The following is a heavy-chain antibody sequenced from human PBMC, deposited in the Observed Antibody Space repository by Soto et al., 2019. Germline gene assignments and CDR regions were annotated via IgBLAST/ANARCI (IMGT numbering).Heavy chain of an antibody. Sequence: EVQLLESGGGLVQPGGSRRLSCAASILSFDIYAMSWVRQAPGKGLEWVSATTGSGGTAYYAGSVKGRFTISRDNSKNTLYLQMDSLRAEDRAVYYCAKHSGYDRYYGMGVWGQGTTVTVSS. CDR2: TTGSGGTA. V-gene: IGHV3-23*01. CDR1: ILSFDIYA. J-gene: IGHJ6*02. CDR3: AKHSGYDRYYGMGV. D-gene: IGHD5-12*01.